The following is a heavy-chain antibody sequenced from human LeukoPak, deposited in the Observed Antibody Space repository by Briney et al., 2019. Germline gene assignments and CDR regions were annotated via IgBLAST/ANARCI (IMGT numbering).Heavy chain of an antibody. CDR2: IIPIFGTA. Sequence: GASVKVSCKASGGTFSSYAISWVRQAPGQGLEWMGGIIPIFGTANYAQKFQGRVTITADESTSTAYMELSSLRSEDTAVYYCAREGDYYDSSGYYTSAFDYWGQGTLVTVSS. CDR3: AREGDYYDSSGYYTSAFDY. D-gene: IGHD3-22*01. V-gene: IGHV1-69*13. CDR1: GGTFSSYA. J-gene: IGHJ4*02.